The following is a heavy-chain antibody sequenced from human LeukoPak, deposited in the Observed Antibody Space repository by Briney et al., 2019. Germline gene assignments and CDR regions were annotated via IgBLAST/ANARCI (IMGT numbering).Heavy chain of an antibody. D-gene: IGHD4-23*01. CDR3: ARGPNADRGKSYYYYMDV. CDR2: INPNSGGT. J-gene: IGHJ6*03. Sequence: ASVKVSCKTSGFTFNGYFINWVRQAPGQGLEWMGWINPNSGGTNFAQKFQGRVTMTRDTSIGTACMEVSRLRSDDTAVYYCARGPNADRGKSYYYYMDVWGKGTTVTVSS. CDR1: GFTFNGYF. V-gene: IGHV1-2*02.